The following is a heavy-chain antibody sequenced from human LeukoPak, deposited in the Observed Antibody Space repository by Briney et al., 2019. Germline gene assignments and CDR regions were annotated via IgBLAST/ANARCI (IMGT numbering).Heavy chain of an antibody. Sequence: PGGSLRLSCAATGFTFSSYAMSWVRQAPGKGLEWVSAISGSGGSTYYADSVKGRFTISRDNSKNTLYLQMNSLRVEDTAVYYCARGGFGSGSYAYYGMDVWGQGTTVTVS. V-gene: IGHV3-23*01. CDR1: GFTFSSYA. CDR2: ISGSGGST. D-gene: IGHD3-10*01. CDR3: ARGGFGSGSYAYYGMDV. J-gene: IGHJ6*02.